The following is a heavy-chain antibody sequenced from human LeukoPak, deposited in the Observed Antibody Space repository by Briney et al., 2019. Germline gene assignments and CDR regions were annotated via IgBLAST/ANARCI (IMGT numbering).Heavy chain of an antibody. V-gene: IGHV3-7*01. J-gene: IGHJ4*02. CDR2: INQDGSKE. CDR3: VRDGGVSGYDLLDY. Sequence: GGSLRLSCTASGFIFSNYWMTWVRQAPGKGLEWVAQINQDGSKEYYIDSVKARFSISGDNARNSLSLQMNSLRAEDTAVYYCVRDGGVSGYDLLDYWGQGTLVTVSS. CDR1: GFIFSNYW. D-gene: IGHD5-12*01.